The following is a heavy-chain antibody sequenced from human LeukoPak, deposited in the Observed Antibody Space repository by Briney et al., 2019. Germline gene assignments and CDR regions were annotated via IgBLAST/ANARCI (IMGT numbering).Heavy chain of an antibody. Sequence: GASVKVSCKASGGTFSNFAITWVRQAPGQGLEWMGWISAYNGNTNYAQKLQGRVTMTTDTSTSTAYMELRSLRSDDTAVYYCARVGYSSGYYLYDAFDIWGQGTMVTVSS. J-gene: IGHJ3*02. CDR2: ISAYNGNT. V-gene: IGHV1-18*01. CDR1: GGTFSNFA. D-gene: IGHD3-22*01. CDR3: ARVGYSSGYYLYDAFDI.